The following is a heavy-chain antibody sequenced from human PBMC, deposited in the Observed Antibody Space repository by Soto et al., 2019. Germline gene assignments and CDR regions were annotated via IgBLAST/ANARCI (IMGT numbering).Heavy chain of an antibody. CDR2: IIPIFGTA. D-gene: IGHD6-6*01. CDR1: GGTFSSYA. Sequence: SVKISCKASGGTFSSYAISWVRQAPGQGLEWMGGIIPIFGTANYAQKFQGRVTITADESTSTAYMELSSLRSEDTAVYYCARRGYSSSSGVYYYYGMDVWGQGTTVTVSS. CDR3: ARRGYSSSSGVYYYYGMDV. V-gene: IGHV1-69*13. J-gene: IGHJ6*02.